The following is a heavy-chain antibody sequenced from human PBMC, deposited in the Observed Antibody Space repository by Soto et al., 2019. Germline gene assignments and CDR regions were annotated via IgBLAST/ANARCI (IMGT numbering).Heavy chain of an antibody. CDR2: ISSSSTI. CDR3: ARDRSPNWGLGYYYGMDV. Sequence: GGSLRLSCAASGFTFSSYSMNWVRQAPGKGLEWVSYISSSSTIYYADSVKGRFTISRDNAKNSLYLQMNSLRDEDTAVYYCARDRSPNWGLGYYYGMDVWGQGTTVTVSS. V-gene: IGHV3-48*02. D-gene: IGHD7-27*01. CDR1: GFTFSSYS. J-gene: IGHJ6*02.